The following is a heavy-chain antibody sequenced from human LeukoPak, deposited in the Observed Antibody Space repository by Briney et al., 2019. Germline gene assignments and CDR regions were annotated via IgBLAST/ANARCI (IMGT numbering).Heavy chain of an antibody. J-gene: IGHJ4*02. Sequence: TGGSLRLSCAASGFTFSSYGMHWVRQAPGKGLEWVAFIRYDGSNKYYADSVKGRFTISRDNSKNTLYLQMNSLRAEDTAVYYCAKDTMIGVVSLGIDYWGQGTLVTVSS. CDR3: AKDTMIGVVSLGIDY. V-gene: IGHV3-30*02. D-gene: IGHD3-22*01. CDR1: GFTFSSYG. CDR2: IRYDGSNK.